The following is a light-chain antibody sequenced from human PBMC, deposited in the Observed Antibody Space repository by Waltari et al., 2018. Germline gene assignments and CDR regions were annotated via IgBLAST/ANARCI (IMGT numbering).Light chain of an antibody. J-gene: IGLJ3*02. Sequence: QSALTQPPSASGSLGRSVTIPCTGTNSALGPWNFVLWHQQLPGKAPKIIIYEVTRRPSGVPDRFSGSKSGNTASLTVSGLQAEDEAYYYCSSHAGNNIWVVGGGTKVTVL. CDR3: SSHAGNNIWV. V-gene: IGLV2-8*01. CDR2: EVT. CDR1: NSALGPWNF.